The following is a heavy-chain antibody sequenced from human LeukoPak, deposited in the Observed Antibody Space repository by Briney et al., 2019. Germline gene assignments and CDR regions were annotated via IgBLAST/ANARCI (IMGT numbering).Heavy chain of an antibody. Sequence: PGGSLRLSCAASGFTVSSNYMSWVRQAPGKGLEWVSVIYSGGSTYYADSVKGRFTISRDNSKNTLYLQMNSLRAEDTAVYYCARDLYDSSGPRFDPWGQGTLVTVSS. CDR3: ARDLYDSSGPRFDP. V-gene: IGHV3-66*01. CDR1: GFTVSSNY. J-gene: IGHJ5*02. D-gene: IGHD3-22*01. CDR2: IYSGGST.